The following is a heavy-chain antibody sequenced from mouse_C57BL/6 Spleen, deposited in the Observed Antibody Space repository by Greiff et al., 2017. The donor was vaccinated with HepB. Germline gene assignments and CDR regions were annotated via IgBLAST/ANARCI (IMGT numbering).Heavy chain of an antibody. V-gene: IGHV5-6*01. J-gene: IGHJ4*01. CDR1: GFTFSSYG. Sequence: EVQLVESGGDLVKPGGSLKLSCAASGFTFSSYGLSWVRQTPDKRLEWVATISSGGSYTYYTDSVKGRFTISRDNAKNTLYLQMSSLKSEDTAMYYCARQDEMDYWGKGTSGTVSS. CDR3: ARQDEMDY. CDR2: ISSGGSYT.